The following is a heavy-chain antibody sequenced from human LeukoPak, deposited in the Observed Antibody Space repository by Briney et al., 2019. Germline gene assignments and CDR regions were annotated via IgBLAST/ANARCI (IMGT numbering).Heavy chain of an antibody. D-gene: IGHD4-23*01. CDR2: IYYSGST. J-gene: IGHJ3*02. V-gene: IGHV4-39*01. Sequence: SETLSLTCTVSGGSISSSSYYWGWIRQPPGKGLEWIGSIYYSGSTYYNPSLKSRVTISVDTSKNQFSLRLSSVTAADTAVYCCERLEGSAKATVVTLGALHIWRQGTMVTVSS. CDR3: ERLEGSAKATVVTLGALHI. CDR1: GGSISSSSYY.